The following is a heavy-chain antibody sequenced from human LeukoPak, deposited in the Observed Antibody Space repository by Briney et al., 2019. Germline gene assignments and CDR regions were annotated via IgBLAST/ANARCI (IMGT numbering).Heavy chain of an antibody. CDR1: GFTFSSYG. J-gene: IGHJ4*02. CDR3: AKSGLEVRGVITSTFDY. V-gene: IGHV3-30*18. Sequence: PGGSLRLSCAASGFTFSSYGMHWVRQAPGKGLEWVAVISYDGSNKYYADSVKGRFTISRDNSKNTLYLQMNSLRAEDTAIYYCAKSGLEVRGVITSTFDYWGQGTLVTVSS. CDR2: ISYDGSNK. D-gene: IGHD3-10*01.